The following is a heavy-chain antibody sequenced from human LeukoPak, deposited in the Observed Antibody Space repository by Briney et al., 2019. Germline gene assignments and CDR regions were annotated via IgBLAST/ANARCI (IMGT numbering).Heavy chain of an antibody. Sequence: PGGSLRLSCAASGFTFSSYAMHWVRQAPGKGLEWVAVISYDGSNKYYADSVKGRFTISRDNAKNSLFLQMNSLRAEDTAVYYCARGDSSGWFYWVQGTLVTVSS. CDR2: ISYDGSNK. CDR3: ARGDSSGWFY. J-gene: IGHJ4*02. D-gene: IGHD6-19*01. CDR1: GFTFSSYA. V-gene: IGHV3-30-3*01.